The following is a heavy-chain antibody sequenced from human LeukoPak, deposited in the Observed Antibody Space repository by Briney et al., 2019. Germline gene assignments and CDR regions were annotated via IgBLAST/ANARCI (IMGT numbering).Heavy chain of an antibody. CDR2: IYYSGST. CDR1: GGSISSSSCY. CDR3: ARGFVDSSSWYDY. J-gene: IGHJ4*02. Sequence: SETLSLTCTVSGGSISSSSCYWGWIRQPPGKGLEWIGSIYYSGSTYYNPSLKSRVTISVDTSKNQFSLKLSSVTAADTAVYYCARGFVDSSSWYDYWGQGTLVTVSS. V-gene: IGHV4-39*07. D-gene: IGHD6-13*01.